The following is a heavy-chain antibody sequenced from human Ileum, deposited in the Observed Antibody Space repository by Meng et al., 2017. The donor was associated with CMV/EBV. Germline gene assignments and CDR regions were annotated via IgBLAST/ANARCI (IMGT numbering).Heavy chain of an antibody. CDR2: IYYNGSP. J-gene: IGHJ4*02. Sequence: SETLSLTCSVSGSSVNSDRFYWSWIRQPPGGGLEWIGYIYYNGSPKYNSSLKSRVTISLDTSKNQFSLEMTSVTAADTAMYYCARDHYDVNYFDYWGQGTLVTVSS. CDR3: ARDHYDVNYFDY. V-gene: IGHV4-61*01. CDR1: GSSVNSDRFY. D-gene: IGHD3-16*01.